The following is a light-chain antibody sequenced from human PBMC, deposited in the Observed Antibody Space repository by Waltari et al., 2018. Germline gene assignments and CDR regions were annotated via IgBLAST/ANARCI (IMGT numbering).Light chain of an antibody. V-gene: IGLV2-14*01. CDR3: SSYTRSSSYV. CDR2: DVS. Sequence: QSALTQPASVSGSPEQSITISCPGTSSDIGGYHFVSWYQQHPGKAPKLILFDVSDRPSGVSNRFSGSKSGNSASLTISGLQAEDEADYYCSSYTRSSSYVFGTGTKVTVL. CDR1: SSDIGGYHF. J-gene: IGLJ1*01.